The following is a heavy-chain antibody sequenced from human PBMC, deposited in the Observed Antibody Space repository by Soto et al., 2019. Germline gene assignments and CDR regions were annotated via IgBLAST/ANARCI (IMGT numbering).Heavy chain of an antibody. Sequence: ASVKVSCKASGYTFTSYAMHWVRQAPGQRLEWMGWINAGNGNTKYSQKFQGRVTITRDTSASTAYMELSSLRSEDTALYYCARPHFSSSYYFDYWGQGTLVTVSS. V-gene: IGHV1-3*01. J-gene: IGHJ4*02. CDR1: GYTFTSYA. D-gene: IGHD6-13*01. CDR2: INAGNGNT. CDR3: ARPHFSSSYYFDY.